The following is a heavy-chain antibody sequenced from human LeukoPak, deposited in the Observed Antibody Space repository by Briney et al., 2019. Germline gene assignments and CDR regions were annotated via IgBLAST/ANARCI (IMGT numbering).Heavy chain of an antibody. D-gene: IGHD4-23*01. V-gene: IGHV1-2*02. CDR1: GYTLTAYY. J-gene: IGHJ5*02. CDR3: ARGFGGDP. CDR2: INPNSGGT. Sequence: GASVKVSCKASGYTLTAYYLHWVRQAPGQGLEWMGWINPNSGGTNYAQSFQGRVSMTRDTSISTAYMELSRLTSDDTALYYCARGFGGDPWGQGTLVTVSS.